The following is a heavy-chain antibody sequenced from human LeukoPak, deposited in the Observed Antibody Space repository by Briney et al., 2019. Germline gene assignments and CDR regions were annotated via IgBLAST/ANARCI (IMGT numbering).Heavy chain of an antibody. J-gene: IGHJ4*02. D-gene: IGHD3-22*01. V-gene: IGHV3-23*01. CDR2: ISGSGSST. Sequence: GGSLRLSCAASGFTFSSYAMSWVRQAPGKGLEWVSVISGSGSSTYYADSVKGRFTISRDNSKSTVFLQMSSLRAEDTAVYYCAKGGYYDSSGSGLDYWGQGTLVTVSS. CDR3: AKGGYYDSSGSGLDY. CDR1: GFTFSSYA.